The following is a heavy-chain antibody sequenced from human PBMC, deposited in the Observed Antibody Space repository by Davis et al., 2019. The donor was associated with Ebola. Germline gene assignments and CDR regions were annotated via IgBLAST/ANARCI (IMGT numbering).Heavy chain of an antibody. CDR1: GFTFSNYT. J-gene: IGHJ4*02. Sequence: GESLKISCTASGFTFSNYTMSWVRQAPGKGLEWVANIKQDGNKKYYVDSVKGRFTISRDNSKNTLYLQMNSLRAEDTAVYYCAKGYDFWSGYPSDWGQGTLVTVSS. D-gene: IGHD3-3*01. V-gene: IGHV3-7*03. CDR3: AKGYDFWSGYPSD. CDR2: IKQDGNKK.